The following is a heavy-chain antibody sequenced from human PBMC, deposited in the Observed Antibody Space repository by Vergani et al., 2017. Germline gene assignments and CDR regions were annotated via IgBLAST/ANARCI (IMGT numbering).Heavy chain of an antibody. Sequence: QVKLEESGGGVVQPGRSLRLSCAASGFSFGNYAMHWVRQAPGKGLEWVGVISYGGTEKKYADSVNGRFTISRDNSKKMMSLQMNSLRVEDTAVYYCARGGKGIIMVVPSTHLWGQGTQVSVS. CDR1: GFSFGNYA. CDR3: ARGGKGIIMVVPSTHL. V-gene: IGHV3-30-3*01. J-gene: IGHJ4*02. CDR2: ISYGGTEK. D-gene: IGHD2-15*01.